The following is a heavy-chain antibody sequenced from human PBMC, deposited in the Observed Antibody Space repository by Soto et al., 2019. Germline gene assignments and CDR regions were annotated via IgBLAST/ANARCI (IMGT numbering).Heavy chain of an antibody. CDR1: GFTFNLYW. CDR2: INPDGSST. D-gene: IGHD1-7*01. V-gene: IGHV3-74*01. Sequence: EVHLVESGGGLVQPGGSLRLSCAASGFTFNLYWMHWVRQAPGKGLVWVSRINPDGSSTNYADSVKGRFTISRGNSKNKVYLQMNGLRAEGTAIYYCERDNWNSYGGQGALVTVSS. J-gene: IGHJ4*02. CDR3: ERDNWNSY.